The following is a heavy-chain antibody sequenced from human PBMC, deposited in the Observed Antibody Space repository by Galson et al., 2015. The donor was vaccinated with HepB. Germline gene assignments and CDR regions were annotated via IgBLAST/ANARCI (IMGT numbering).Heavy chain of an antibody. CDR1: GDSVSSNSAA. CDR2: TYYRSKFYN. CDR3: ARVGTEQWPPDGFFDF. D-gene: IGHD6-19*01. Sequence: CAISGDSVSSNSAAWNWIRQSPSRGLEWLGRTYYRSKFYNDYAVSVKSRITINPDTSKNQFSLQLNSVTPEDTAVYYCARVGTEQWPPDGFFDFWGQGTLVTVSS. J-gene: IGHJ4*02. V-gene: IGHV6-1*01.